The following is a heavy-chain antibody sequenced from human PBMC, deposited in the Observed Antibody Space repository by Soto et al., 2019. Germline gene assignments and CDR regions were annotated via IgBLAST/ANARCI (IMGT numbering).Heavy chain of an antibody. D-gene: IGHD2-15*01. CDR1: GGSFSGNY. V-gene: IGHV4-34*01. J-gene: IGHJ4*02. Sequence: QVQLQQWGAGLLKPSETLSLTCTVYGGSFSGNYWSWIRQPPGMGLEWIGEISHSGSGTNYNPSLKSRVTISVDTSKNQFSLKLSSVTAADTAMYYCARRHLPGGNTFYYDYWGQGTLVTVSS. CDR3: ARRHLPGGNTFYYDY. CDR2: ISHSGSGT.